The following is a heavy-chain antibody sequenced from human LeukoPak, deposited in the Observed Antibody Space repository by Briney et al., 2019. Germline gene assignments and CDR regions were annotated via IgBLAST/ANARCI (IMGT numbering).Heavy chain of an antibody. CDR1: GGSFSGYY. D-gene: IGHD5-24*01. CDR2: INHSGST. V-gene: IGHV4-34*01. J-gene: IGHJ4*02. CDR3: ARGRDRDGYNSHFDY. Sequence: SETLSLTCAVYGGSFSGYYWSWIRQPPGKGLEWIGEINHSGSTNYNPSLKSRVTISVDTPKNQFSLKLSSVIAADTAVYYCARGRDRDGYNSHFDYWGQGTLVTVSS.